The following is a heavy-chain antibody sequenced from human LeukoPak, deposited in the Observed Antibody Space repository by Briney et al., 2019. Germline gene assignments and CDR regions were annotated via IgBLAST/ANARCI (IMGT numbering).Heavy chain of an antibody. Sequence: GGSLRLSCAASGSTLDDHGMSWVRQVPGKGLEWVSGINWNGGSTGYADSVKGRFTISRDNAKDSLYLQMNRLRAEDTALYYCASGDRNGWYFDYWGQGTLVTVSS. J-gene: IGHJ4*02. CDR3: ASGDRNGWYFDY. D-gene: IGHD6-19*01. V-gene: IGHV3-20*04. CDR1: GSTLDDHG. CDR2: INWNGGST.